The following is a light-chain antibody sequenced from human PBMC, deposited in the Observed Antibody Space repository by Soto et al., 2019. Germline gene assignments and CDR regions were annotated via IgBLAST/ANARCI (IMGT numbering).Light chain of an antibody. Sequence: QPVLTQSPSASASLGASVKLICTLSSGHSNYAIAWHQQQPGKGPRFLMHLHSDGGHTKGDGIPDRFSGSSSGSERYLTISRLQSEDEAVYYCQTWGSGIEVFGGGTKVTVL. V-gene: IGLV4-69*02. CDR3: QTWGSGIEV. CDR1: SGHSNYA. CDR2: LHSDGGH. J-gene: IGLJ2*01.